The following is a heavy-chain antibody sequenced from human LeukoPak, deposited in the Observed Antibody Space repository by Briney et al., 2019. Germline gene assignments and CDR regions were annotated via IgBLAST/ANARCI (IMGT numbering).Heavy chain of an antibody. V-gene: IGHV1-8*01. CDR2: MNPNSGST. Sequence: ASVKVSCKASGYTFASYDINWVRQATGQGLEWMGWMNPNSGSTGYAQKFQGRVTMTRNTSTSTAYMELSSLRSEDTAVYYCARVVGTWISHWGQGTLVTVSS. J-gene: IGHJ4*02. CDR1: GYTFASYD. CDR3: ARVVGTWISH. D-gene: IGHD2-15*01.